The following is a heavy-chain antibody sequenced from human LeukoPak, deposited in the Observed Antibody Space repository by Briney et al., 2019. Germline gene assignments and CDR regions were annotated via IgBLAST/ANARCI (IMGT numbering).Heavy chain of an antibody. J-gene: IGHJ4*02. CDR2: IYYSGST. CDR1: GGSISSGGYY. CDR3: ARGNTAMANFDY. Sequence: PSETLSLTCTVSGGSISSGGYYWSWIRQHPGKGLEWIGYIYYSGSTYYNPSLKSRVTISVDTSKNQFSLELSSVTAADTAVYYCARGNTAMANFDYWGQGTLVTVSS. V-gene: IGHV4-31*03. D-gene: IGHD5-18*01.